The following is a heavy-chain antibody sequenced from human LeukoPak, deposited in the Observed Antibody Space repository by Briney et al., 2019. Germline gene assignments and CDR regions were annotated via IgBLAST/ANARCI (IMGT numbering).Heavy chain of an antibody. CDR3: ARDGLGTDMVPKPSDAFDI. D-gene: IGHD4/OR15-4a*01. V-gene: IGHV3-30*03. Sequence: GGSLRLSCAASGFTFSSYGMHWVRQAPGKGLEWVAVISYDGSNKYYADSVKGRFTISIDSSKNALYLQMNSLRAEDTAVYYCARDGLGTDMVPKPSDAFDIWGQGTMVTVSS. CDR2: ISYDGSNK. CDR1: GFTFSSYG. J-gene: IGHJ3*02.